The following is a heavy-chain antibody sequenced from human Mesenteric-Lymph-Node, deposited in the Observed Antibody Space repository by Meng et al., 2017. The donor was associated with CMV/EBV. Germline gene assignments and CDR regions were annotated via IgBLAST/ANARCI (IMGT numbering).Heavy chain of an antibody. D-gene: IGHD6-13*01. CDR1: GFTFSSYA. CDR2: ISYDGSNK. V-gene: IGHV3-30-3*01. CDR3: AKDFIAGGIQADYGMDV. J-gene: IGHJ6*02. Sequence: GESLKISCAASGFTFSSYAMHWVRQAPGKGLEWVAVISYDGSNKYYADSVKGRFTISRDNSKNTLYLQMNSLRAEDTAVYYCAKDFIAGGIQADYGMDVWGQGTTVTVSS.